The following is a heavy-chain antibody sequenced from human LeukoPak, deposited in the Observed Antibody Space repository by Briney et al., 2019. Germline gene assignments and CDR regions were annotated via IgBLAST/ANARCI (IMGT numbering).Heavy chain of an antibody. V-gene: IGHV4-59*08. CDR2: IYYSGST. J-gene: IGHJ4*02. CDR3: ARHRPDYYDSSGYRRGRFFDY. CDR1: GGSISSYY. Sequence: SETLSLTCTVSGGSISSYYWSWIRQPPGKGLEWIGYIYYSGSTNYNPSLKSRVTISVDTSKNQFSLKLSSVTAADTAVYYCARHRPDYYDSSGYRRGRFFDYWGQGTLVTVSS. D-gene: IGHD3-22*01.